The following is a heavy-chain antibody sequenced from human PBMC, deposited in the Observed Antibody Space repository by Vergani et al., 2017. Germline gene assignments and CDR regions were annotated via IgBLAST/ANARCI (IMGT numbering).Heavy chain of an antibody. V-gene: IGHV4-38-2*01. D-gene: IGHD3-22*01. J-gene: IGHJ2*01. CDR1: GYSINSGYY. CDR2: IHHSGSS. Sequence: QVQLQESGPGLVKPSETLSLTFGVSGYSINSGYYWACIRQPPGKGLEWIGTIHHSGSSYHNPSLKSRVTISVETYKNHFSLKLTSVTAADTAVYYCARQPYYHDTSGFFFDLWGRGTLVTVSS. CDR3: ARQPYYHDTSGFFFDL.